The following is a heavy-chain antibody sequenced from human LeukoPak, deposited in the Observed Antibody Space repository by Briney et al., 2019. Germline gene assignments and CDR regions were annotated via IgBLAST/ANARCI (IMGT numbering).Heavy chain of an antibody. CDR1: GGFISSYY. Sequence: SGTLPLTCTVSGGFISSYYWSWIRQPPGKGLQGIGYIYYSGSTNYNPSLKSRVTISVDTSKNQFSLKLSSVTAADTAVYYCARQMGYYDSSGYYYAEDFDYWGQGTLVTVSS. CDR2: IYYSGST. J-gene: IGHJ4*02. D-gene: IGHD3-22*01. V-gene: IGHV4-59*01. CDR3: ARQMGYYDSSGYYYAEDFDY.